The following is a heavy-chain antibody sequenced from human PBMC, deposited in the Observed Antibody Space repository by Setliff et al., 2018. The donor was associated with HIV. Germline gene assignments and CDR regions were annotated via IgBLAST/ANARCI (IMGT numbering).Heavy chain of an antibody. Sequence: GGSLRLSCGASGFTFSIYNMNWVRQAPGKGLEWVGRIEKKTNGGTRDYAAPVKGRFTISRDDSKNTLYLQMNSLKSEDTAIYYCTTGSNSFWSGYSKHWGQGALVTVSS. J-gene: IGHJ4*02. V-gene: IGHV3-15*04. CDR2: IEKKTNGGTR. CDR3: TTGSNSFWSGYSKH. D-gene: IGHD3-3*01. CDR1: GFTFSIYN.